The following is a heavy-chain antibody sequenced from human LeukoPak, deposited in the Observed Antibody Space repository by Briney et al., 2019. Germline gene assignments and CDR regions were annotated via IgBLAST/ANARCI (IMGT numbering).Heavy chain of an antibody. J-gene: IGHJ4*02. V-gene: IGHV3-23*01. D-gene: IGHD3-22*01. CDR2: ISGSGGST. CDR1: GFTFSSYA. Sequence: GGSLRLSCAASGFTFSSYAMSWVHQAPGKGLEWVSAISGSGGSTYYADSVKGRFTISRDNSKNTLYLQMNSLRAEDTAVYYCAKDPAMIVVVNHFDYWGQGTLVTVSS. CDR3: AKDPAMIVVVNHFDY.